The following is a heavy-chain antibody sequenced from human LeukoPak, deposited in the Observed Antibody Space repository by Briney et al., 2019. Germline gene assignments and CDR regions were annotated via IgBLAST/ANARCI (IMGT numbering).Heavy chain of an antibody. Sequence: ASVKVSCKVSGGTFSSYAINWVRQAPGQGLEWMGGIIPIFGTANYAQKFQGRVTITADTSTTTVYMELSSLRSEDTAVYYCARDGPMTTVDYWGQGTLVTVSS. V-gene: IGHV1-69*06. D-gene: IGHD4-11*01. CDR3: ARDGPMTTVDY. CDR1: GGTFSSYA. J-gene: IGHJ4*02. CDR2: IIPIFGTA.